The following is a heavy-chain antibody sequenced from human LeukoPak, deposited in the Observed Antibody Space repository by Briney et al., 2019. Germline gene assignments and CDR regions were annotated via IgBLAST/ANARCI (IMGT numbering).Heavy chain of an antibody. V-gene: IGHV4-30-2*01. CDR3: ARDRAGLGLLDF. J-gene: IGHJ3*01. CDR1: GGPISSGGYS. D-gene: IGHD1-26*01. CDR2: IFQSGSP. Sequence: SQTLSLTCALSGGPISSGGYSWAWLRQPPGKGLEWIGYIFQSGSPSYNPSLRSRVTISVDTSRNQFSLKLNSVTAADTAMYYCARDRAGLGLLDFWGPGTMVTVSS.